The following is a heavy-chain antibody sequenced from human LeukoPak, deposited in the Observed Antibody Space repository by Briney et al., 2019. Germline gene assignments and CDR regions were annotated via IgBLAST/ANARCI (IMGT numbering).Heavy chain of an antibody. D-gene: IGHD3-10*01. CDR1: GYTFTSYD. CDR3: ARITMVRGVIGY. J-gene: IGHJ4*02. V-gene: IGHV1-8*01. Sequence: GASVKVSCKASGYTFTSYDINWVRQATGQGLEWMGWMNPNSGNTGYAQKFQGRVTMTRNTPISTAYMELSSLRSEDTAVYYCARITMVRGVIGYWGQGTLVTVSS. CDR2: MNPNSGNT.